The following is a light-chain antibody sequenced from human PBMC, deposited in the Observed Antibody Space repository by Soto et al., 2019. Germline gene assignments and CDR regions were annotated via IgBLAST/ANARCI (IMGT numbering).Light chain of an antibody. V-gene: IGLV2-14*01. CDR2: EVS. Sequence: QSALTQPASVSGSPGQSITISCTGTSSDVGGYNYVSWYQQHPGKAPKLMIYEVSNRPSGVSNRFSGSKSGNTASLTISGLQAEDDADYYCSASTSSSPRVFGGGPKLTVL. CDR3: SASTSSSPRV. J-gene: IGLJ3*02. CDR1: SSDVGGYNY.